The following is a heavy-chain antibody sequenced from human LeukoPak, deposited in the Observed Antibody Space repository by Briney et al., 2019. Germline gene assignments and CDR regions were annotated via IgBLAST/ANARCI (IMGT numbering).Heavy chain of an antibody. CDR2: INQRGSEK. J-gene: IGHJ4*02. CDR1: GFAFSRYW. Sequence: GGSLILSCAASGFAFSRYWMSWVRQAPGKGLDWVANINQRGSEKYYAGSVKGRFTISRDNAKNSLSLQMNSLRAEDTAVYYCARLDIDGSGRGRYSNDFWGQGTLVTVSS. D-gene: IGHD1-26*01. V-gene: IGHV3-7*01. CDR3: ARLDIDGSGRGRYSNDF.